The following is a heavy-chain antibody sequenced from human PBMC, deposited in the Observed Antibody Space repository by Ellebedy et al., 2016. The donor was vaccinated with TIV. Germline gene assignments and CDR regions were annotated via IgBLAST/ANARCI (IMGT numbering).Heavy chain of an antibody. CDR3: ARGGASSLPFDY. Sequence: MPSETLSLTCTVSGVSISSFSWSWIRQPAGKGPEWIGLLHPSGTTNYNDSLKSRVTVSVDTSKNQFSLKLVSVTPADTAVYYCARGGASSLPFDYWGQGVLVTVSS. V-gene: IGHV4-4*07. CDR1: GVSISSFS. CDR2: LHPSGTT. J-gene: IGHJ4*02. D-gene: IGHD3-10*01.